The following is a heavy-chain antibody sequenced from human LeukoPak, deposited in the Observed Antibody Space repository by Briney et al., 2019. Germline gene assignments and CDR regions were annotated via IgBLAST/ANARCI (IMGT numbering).Heavy chain of an antibody. D-gene: IGHD2-2*01. J-gene: IGHJ4*02. CDR3: AREGLVVPAASFSYYFDY. CDR2: IKQDGSEK. CDR1: GFTFSSHW. V-gene: IGHV3-7*01. Sequence: GGSLRLSCAASGFTFSSHWISWVRQAPGKGLEWVANIKQDGSEKYYVDSVKGRFTISRDNAKNSLYLQMNSLRAEDTAVYYCAREGLVVPAASFSYYFDYWGQGTLVTVSS.